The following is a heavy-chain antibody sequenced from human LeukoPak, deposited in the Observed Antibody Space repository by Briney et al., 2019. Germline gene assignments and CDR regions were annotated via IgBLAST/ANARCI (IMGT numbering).Heavy chain of an antibody. V-gene: IGHV1-8*02. D-gene: IGHD6-19*01. CDR3: ARWVVGSGWYKENYFDY. Sequence: GASVKVSCKASGGTFSSYAINWVRQATGQGLGWMGWMNPNSGNTGYAQKFQGRVTMTRNTSISTAYMELSSLRSEDTAVYYCARWVVGSGWYKENYFDYWGQGTLVTVSS. CDR2: MNPNSGNT. CDR1: GGTFSSYA. J-gene: IGHJ4*02.